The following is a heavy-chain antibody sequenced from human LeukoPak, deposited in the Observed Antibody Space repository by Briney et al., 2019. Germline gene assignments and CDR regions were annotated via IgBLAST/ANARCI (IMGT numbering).Heavy chain of an antibody. D-gene: IGHD3-10*01. V-gene: IGHV1-2*02. J-gene: IGHJ6*03. CDR1: GYTFTGYY. Sequence: RRASVKVSCKASGYTFTGYYMHWVRQAPGQGLEWMGWINPNSGGTNYAQKFQGRVTMTRDTSISTAYMELSRLRSDDTAVYYCARDGLLWFGELPYYYYYMDVWGKGTTVTVSS. CDR3: ARDGLLWFGELPYYYYYMDV. CDR2: INPNSGGT.